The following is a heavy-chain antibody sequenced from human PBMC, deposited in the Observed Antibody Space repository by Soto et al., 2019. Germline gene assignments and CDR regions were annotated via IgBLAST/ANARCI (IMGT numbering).Heavy chain of an antibody. V-gene: IGHV1-69*06. Sequence: SVKVSCKASGVTFSSYAISWVRQAPGQGLEWMGGIIPIFGTANYAQKFQGRVTITADKSTSTAYMELSSLRSEDTAVYYCARGIPPPDIVVVPAASVYYYYYGMDVWGQGTTVTVSS. CDR1: GVTFSSYA. CDR3: ARGIPPPDIVVVPAASVYYYYYGMDV. D-gene: IGHD2-2*01. J-gene: IGHJ6*02. CDR2: IIPIFGTA.